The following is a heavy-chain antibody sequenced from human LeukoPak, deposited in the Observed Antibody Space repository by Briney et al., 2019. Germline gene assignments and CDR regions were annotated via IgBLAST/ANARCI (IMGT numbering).Heavy chain of an antibody. V-gene: IGHV3-74*01. CDR3: TRIPADQTFFDF. J-gene: IGHJ4*02. Sequence: GGSLRLSCAASGFTLNKYWMHWVRHAPGKGRVWVSRINIDGSSISYADSVRGRFTISRDNAKNTLYLQMNNLRAEDTAVYYCTRIPADQTFFDFWGQGTLVTVSS. D-gene: IGHD2-2*01. CDR1: GFTLNKYW. CDR2: INIDGSSI.